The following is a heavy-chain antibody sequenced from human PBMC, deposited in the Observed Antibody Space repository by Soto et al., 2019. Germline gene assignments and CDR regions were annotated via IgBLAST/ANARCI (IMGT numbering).Heavy chain of an antibody. V-gene: IGHV4-4*08. Sequence: QVQLQESDPTLVKPSETLSLTCTVSGGSIRSYCWTWIRQPPGEGLEWIGCICNSGTTNYNPSLKSRVAXXXXXXXXXXXXXXXXXXXXXXAFYYCAGGGSIVVATRRLMDVWGKGTTVTVSS. D-gene: IGHD3-22*01. J-gene: IGHJ6*03. CDR1: GGSIRSYC. CDR2: ICNSGTT. CDR3: AGGGSIVVATRRLMDV.